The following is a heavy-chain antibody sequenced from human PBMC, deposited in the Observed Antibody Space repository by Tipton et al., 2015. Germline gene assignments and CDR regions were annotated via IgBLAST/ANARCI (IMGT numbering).Heavy chain of an antibody. D-gene: IGHD1-26*01. J-gene: IGHJ4*02. V-gene: IGHV1-46*03. CDR3: VRGGAVSGQRTPFDY. Sequence: QLVQSGAEVKKPGASVRVSCKASGYTFITYNMHWVRQAPRQGLEWMGFINPRGGTITNTQSFQGRVTLTRDTSTSTVYMELTSLRSEDTAMYYCVRGGAVSGQRTPFDYWGQGTLVTVSS. CDR1: GYTFITYN. CDR2: INPRGGTI.